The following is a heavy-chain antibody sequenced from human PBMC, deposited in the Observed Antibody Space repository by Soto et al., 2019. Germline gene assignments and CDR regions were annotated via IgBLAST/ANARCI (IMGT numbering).Heavy chain of an antibody. CDR3: ARDRTKYGSYHVVRWFDP. V-gene: IGHV6-1*01. CDR1: GDSVSSNSAA. Sequence: SQTLSLTCAISGDSVSSNSAAWNWIRQSPSRGLEWLGRTYYRSKWYNDYAVSVKSRITINPDTSKNQFSLQLNSVTPEDTAVYYCARDRTKYGSYHVVRWFDPWGQGTLVTVSS. D-gene: IGHD1-26*01. CDR2: TYYRSKWYN. J-gene: IGHJ5*02.